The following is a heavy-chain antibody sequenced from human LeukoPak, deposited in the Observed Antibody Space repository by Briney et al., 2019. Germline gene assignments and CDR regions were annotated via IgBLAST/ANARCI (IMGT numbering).Heavy chain of an antibody. CDR3: ARVLCGGDCYSGIYYFDY. J-gene: IGHJ4*02. CDR2: IYPGDSDT. V-gene: IGHV5-51*01. CDR1: GYSFTGYW. Sequence: LGESLKISCKGSGYSFTGYWIGWVRQMPGKGLEWMGIIYPGDSDTRYSPSFQAQVTLSADKSISTAYLQWSSLKASDTAMYYCARVLCGGDCYSGIYYFDYWGQRTLVTVSS. D-gene: IGHD2-21*02.